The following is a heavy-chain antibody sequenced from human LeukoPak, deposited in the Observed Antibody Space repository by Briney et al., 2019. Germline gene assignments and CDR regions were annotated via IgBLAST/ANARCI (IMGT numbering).Heavy chain of an antibody. V-gene: IGHV1-69*05. CDR3: ASGGLRYDYSLPNWFDP. J-gene: IGHJ5*02. Sequence: GASVKVSCKASGGTFSSYAISWVRQAPGQGLEWMGGIIPIFGTANYAQKFQGRVTITTDESTSTAYMELSSLRSEDTAVYYCASGGLRYDYSLPNWFDPWGQGTLVTVSS. CDR2: IIPIFGTA. CDR1: GGTFSSYA. D-gene: IGHD4-11*01.